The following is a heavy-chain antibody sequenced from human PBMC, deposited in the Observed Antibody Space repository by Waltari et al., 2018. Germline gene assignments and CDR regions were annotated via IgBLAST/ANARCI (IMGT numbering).Heavy chain of an antibody. CDR1: GFTFSSYA. J-gene: IGHJ4*02. Sequence: EVQLLESGGGLVQPGGSLRLSCAASGFTFSSYAMSWVRQAPGKGLEWVSAISGSGGSTYYADSVKGRFTLSRDNSKNTLYLQMNSLRAEDTAVYYCAKELSPYYYDSSGYSYFDYWGQGTLVTVSS. V-gene: IGHV3-23*01. D-gene: IGHD3-22*01. CDR2: ISGSGGST. CDR3: AKELSPYYYDSSGYSYFDY.